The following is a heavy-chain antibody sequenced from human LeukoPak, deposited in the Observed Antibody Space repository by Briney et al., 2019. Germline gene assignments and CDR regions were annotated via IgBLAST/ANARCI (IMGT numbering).Heavy chain of an antibody. CDR2: IRNDGSHK. Sequence: GVSLRLSCAASGFIFSSYGMHWVRQAPGKGPEWVAVIRNDGSHKYYADSVKGRFTISRDNSKNTLVLQMNSLTAEDTAVYYCVKDRVTEAYGMEVWGQGTTVTVSS. V-gene: IGHV3-30*02. CDR1: GFIFSSYG. J-gene: IGHJ6*02. CDR3: VKDRVTEAYGMEV.